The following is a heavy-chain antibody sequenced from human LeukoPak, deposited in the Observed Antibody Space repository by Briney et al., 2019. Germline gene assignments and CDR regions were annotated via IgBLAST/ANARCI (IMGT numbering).Heavy chain of an antibody. CDR2: IIPILGIA. J-gene: IGHJ5*02. CDR3: ARVHRNRMVRGPNPDNWFDP. D-gene: IGHD3-10*01. CDR1: GGTFSSYA. V-gene: IGHV1-69*04. Sequence: SVKVSCKASGGTFSSYAISWVRQAPGQGLEWMGRIIPILGIANYAQKFQGRVTITADKSTSTAYMELSSLRSEDTAVYYCARVHRNRMVRGPNPDNWFDPWGQGTLVTVSS.